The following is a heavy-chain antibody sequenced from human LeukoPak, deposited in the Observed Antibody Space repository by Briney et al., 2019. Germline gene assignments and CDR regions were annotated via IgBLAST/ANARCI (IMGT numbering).Heavy chain of an antibody. D-gene: IGHD3-16*01. J-gene: IGHJ4*02. CDR3: ARDNDSRDPPHFDY. CDR1: GFTFSRYA. V-gene: IGHV3-23*01. CDR2: ISGSDGST. Sequence: PGGSLRLSCAASGFTFSRYAMSWVRQAPGKGLEWVSAISGSDGSTYYADSVKGRFTISRDNSKNTLYLQMNSLRAEDTAVYYCARDNDSRDPPHFDYWGQGTLVTVSS.